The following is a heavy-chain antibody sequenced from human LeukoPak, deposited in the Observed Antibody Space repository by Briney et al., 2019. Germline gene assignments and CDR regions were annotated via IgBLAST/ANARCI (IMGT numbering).Heavy chain of an antibody. CDR3: ARDPRGSSSWYTRTWYNWFDP. Sequence: SQTLSLTCAISGDSVSSNSAAWNWTRQSPSRGLEWLGRTYYRSKWYNDYAVSVKSRITINPDTSKNQFSLQLNSVTPEDTAVYYCARDPRGSSSWYTRTWYNWFDPWGQGTRVSVSS. CDR2: TYYRSKWYN. CDR1: GDSVSSNSAA. D-gene: IGHD6-13*01. J-gene: IGHJ5*02. V-gene: IGHV6-1*01.